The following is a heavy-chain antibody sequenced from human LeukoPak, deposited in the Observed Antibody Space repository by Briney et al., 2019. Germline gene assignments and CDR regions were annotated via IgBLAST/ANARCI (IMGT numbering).Heavy chain of an antibody. V-gene: IGHV3-48*01. CDR2: ISSSSSTI. CDR3: ARAWGARDCSSTSCYLYYYYGMDV. D-gene: IGHD2-2*01. Sequence: GGSLRLSCAASGFTFSSYSMNWVRQAPGKGLEWVSYISSSSSTIYYADSVKGRFTISRDNAKNSLYLQMNSLRAEDTAVYYCARAWGARDCSSTSCYLYYYYGMDVWGQGTTVTVSS. CDR1: GFTFSSYS. J-gene: IGHJ6*02.